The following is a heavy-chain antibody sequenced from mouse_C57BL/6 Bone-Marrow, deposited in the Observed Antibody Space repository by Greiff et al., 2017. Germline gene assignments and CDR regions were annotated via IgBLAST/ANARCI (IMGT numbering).Heavy chain of an antibody. D-gene: IGHD1-1*01. CDR2: IHPSDSDT. CDR1: GYTFTSYW. J-gene: IGHJ4*01. Sequence: QVQLQQPGAELVKPGASVKVSCKASGYTFTSYWMHWVKQRPGQGLEWIGRIHPSDSDTNYNQKFKGKATLTVDKSSSTAYMQLSSLTIEESAVYYCEIKREYYGDDYAMDYWGQGTSVTVSS. CDR3: EIKREYYGDDYAMDY. V-gene: IGHV1-74*01.